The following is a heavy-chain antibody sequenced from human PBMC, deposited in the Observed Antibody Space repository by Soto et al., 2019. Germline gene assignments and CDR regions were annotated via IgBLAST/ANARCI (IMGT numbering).Heavy chain of an antibody. CDR1: GGSISSGGYY. CDR3: ARAGYYYDSSGYYAISSPDGMDV. D-gene: IGHD3-22*01. J-gene: IGHJ6*02. CDR2: IYYSGST. V-gene: IGHV4-31*03. Sequence: SETLSLTCTVSGGSISSGGYYWSWIRQHPGKGLEWIGYIYYSGSTYYNPSLKSRVTISVDTSKNQFSLKLSSVTAADTAVYYCARAGYYYDSSGYYAISSPDGMDVWGQGTTVTVSS.